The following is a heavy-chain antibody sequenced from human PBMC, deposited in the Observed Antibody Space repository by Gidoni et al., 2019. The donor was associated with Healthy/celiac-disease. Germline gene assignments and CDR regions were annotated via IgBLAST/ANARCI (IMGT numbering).Heavy chain of an antibody. CDR1: GFSLSTSGMC. CDR2: IDWDDDK. D-gene: IGHD6-13*01. J-gene: IGHJ4*02. V-gene: IGHV2-70*01. CDR3: ARIGSSSWYGGLYYFDY. Sequence: QVTLRESGPALVKPTQTLTLTCTFSGFSLSTSGMCVSWIRQPPGKALEWLALIDWDDDKYYSTSLKTRLTISKDTSKNQVVLTMTNMDPVDTATYYCARIGSSSWYGGLYYFDYWGQGTLVTVSS.